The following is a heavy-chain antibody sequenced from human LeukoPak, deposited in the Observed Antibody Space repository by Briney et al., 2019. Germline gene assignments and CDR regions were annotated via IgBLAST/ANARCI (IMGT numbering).Heavy chain of an antibody. J-gene: IGHJ4*02. D-gene: IGHD4-17*01. Sequence: SVTVSCKASGYTFTSYGISWVRQAPGQGLEWMGGIIPMFGTTKYAQDFQGRVTITTDESTSTAYMELSSLRSEDTAVFYCASTSMYGDYVAFAFDRWGQGTLVTVSS. V-gene: IGHV1-69*05. CDR3: ASTSMYGDYVAFAFDR. CDR1: GYTFTSYG. CDR2: IIPMFGTT.